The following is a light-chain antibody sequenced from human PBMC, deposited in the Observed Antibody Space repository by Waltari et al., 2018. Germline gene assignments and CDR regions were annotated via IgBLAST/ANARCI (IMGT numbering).Light chain of an antibody. CDR1: QSVSSN. Sequence: EIVITQSPATLSVSPGERATLSCRASQSVSSNLAWYQQKPGQAPRLLIYGASTRATGIPARFSGSGSGTEFTLTISSLQSEDFAVYYCQQYNNWPPPTFGQGTKVEIK. J-gene: IGKJ1*01. V-gene: IGKV3-15*01. CDR3: QQYNNWPPPT. CDR2: GAS.